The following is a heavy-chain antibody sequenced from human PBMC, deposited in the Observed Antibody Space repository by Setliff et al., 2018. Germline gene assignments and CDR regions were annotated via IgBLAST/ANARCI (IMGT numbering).Heavy chain of an antibody. J-gene: IGHJ4*02. CDR3: AKDTGYYFDY. CDR2: ISGSGAI. Sequence: GGSLRLSCAASGFTFSNYAMCWVRQAPGKGLEWVSAISGSGAISYADSVKGRFTVSRDNSKNMLYLQMNSLRGEDTAIYYCAKDTGYYFDYWGQGTLVTVSS. D-gene: IGHD4-4*01. V-gene: IGHV3-23*01. CDR1: GFTFSNYA.